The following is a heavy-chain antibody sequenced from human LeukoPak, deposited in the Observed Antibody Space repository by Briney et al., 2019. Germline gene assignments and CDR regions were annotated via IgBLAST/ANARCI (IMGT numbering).Heavy chain of an antibody. CDR1: GFTVPDNY. CDR3: VREAVMPVAPSTIGTSGRPLYEYYGLDV. D-gene: IGHD6-13*01. Sequence: GGSLRLSCAASGFTVPDNYMNWVRQSSGKGLEWVSVIYGGGDTNYADSVKGRFIISRDTSKNTVYLQMSSLGAEDTAVYYCVREAVMPVAPSTIGTSGRPLYEYYGLDVWAKGPRSSSP. J-gene: IGHJ6*02. CDR2: IYGGGDT. V-gene: IGHV3-53*01.